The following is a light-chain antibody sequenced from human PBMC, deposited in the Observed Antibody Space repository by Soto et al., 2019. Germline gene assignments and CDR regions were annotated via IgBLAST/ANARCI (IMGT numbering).Light chain of an antibody. Sequence: QSALTQPASVSGSPGQSITISCTGTSSDVGGYNFVSWYQQHPGKAPRLLIYDVTNRPSGVSDRFSGSKSGNTASLTISGIQAEDEAHYYCNSYTSYNTQWLFGGGTKLTVL. J-gene: IGLJ3*02. V-gene: IGLV2-14*03. CDR3: NSYTSYNTQWL. CDR1: SSDVGGYNF. CDR2: DVT.